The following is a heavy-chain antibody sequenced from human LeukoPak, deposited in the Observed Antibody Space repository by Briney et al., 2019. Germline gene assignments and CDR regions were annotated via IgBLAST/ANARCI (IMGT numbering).Heavy chain of an antibody. CDR1: GFTLSSHW. D-gene: IGHD3-10*01. CDR3: ARVPYYGSGYYFDY. J-gene: IGHJ4*02. Sequence: GGSLRLSCAASGFTLSSHWMHWVRQAPGKGLVWVSRITSDGTNTSYADSVKGRFTVSRDNAKNTLYLQMNSLRAEDTAVYYCARVPYYGSGYYFDYWGQGTLVTVSS. V-gene: IGHV3-74*01. CDR2: ITSDGTNT.